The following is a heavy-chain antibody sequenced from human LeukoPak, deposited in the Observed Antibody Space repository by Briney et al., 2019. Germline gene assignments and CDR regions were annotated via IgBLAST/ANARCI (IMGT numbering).Heavy chain of an antibody. J-gene: IGHJ4*02. CDR1: GFTFSSYG. Sequence: PGGSLRLSCAASGFTFSSYGMHWVRQAPGKGLEWVAVISYDGSNKYYADSVEGRFTISRDNSKNTLYLQMNSLRAEDTAVYYCARARGFGESDYWGQGTLVTVSS. V-gene: IGHV3-30*03. CDR3: ARARGFGESDY. CDR2: ISYDGSNK. D-gene: IGHD3-10*01.